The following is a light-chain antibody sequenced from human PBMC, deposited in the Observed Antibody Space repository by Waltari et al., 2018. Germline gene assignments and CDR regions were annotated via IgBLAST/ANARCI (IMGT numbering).Light chain of an antibody. CDR1: QNLSSNF. J-gene: IGKJ2*01. Sequence: IVLTQSPGTLSLSPGDKASLSCKASQNLSSNFLAWYRQRPGHPPGLLIHGAAKRAAGIPDTFSGSGSGTDVTLTISRLEAEDSAVYYCQQYGTSPYTFGQGTKVEIK. CDR2: GAA. V-gene: IGKV3-20*01. CDR3: QQYGTSPYT.